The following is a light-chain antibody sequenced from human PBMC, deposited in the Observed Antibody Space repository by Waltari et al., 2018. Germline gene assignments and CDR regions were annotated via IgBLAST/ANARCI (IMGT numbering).Light chain of an antibody. CDR2: ANSDGSH. J-gene: IGLJ3*02. CDR1: SRHSRTL. CDR3: QTGGHGTWV. Sequence: QLVLPQSPSASASLGAPVQPTRTLSSRHSRTLIAWHQPRPEKGPRYFMKANSDGSHSKGDEIPDRFSGSSSGAERYLTISSLQSEDEADYYCQTGGHGTWVFGGGTKLTVL. V-gene: IGLV4-69*01.